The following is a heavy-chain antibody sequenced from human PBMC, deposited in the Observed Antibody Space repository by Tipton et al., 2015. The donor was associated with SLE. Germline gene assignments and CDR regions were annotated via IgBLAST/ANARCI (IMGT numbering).Heavy chain of an antibody. CDR2: IKNDGRET. J-gene: IGHJ4*02. Sequence: SLRLSCAGSGFDFSAYWMHWVRRAPGKGRVWVSHIKNDGRETNYADSVKGRFTISRDNAKNTLYLQMNNLRVEDSGVYYCSAWFNYWGQGTLVTVSA. CDR3: SAWFNY. V-gene: IGHV3-74*01. D-gene: IGHD3-10*01. CDR1: GFDFSAYW.